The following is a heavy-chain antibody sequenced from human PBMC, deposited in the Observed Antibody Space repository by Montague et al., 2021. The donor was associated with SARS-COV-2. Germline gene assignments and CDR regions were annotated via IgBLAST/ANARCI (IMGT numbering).Heavy chain of an antibody. V-gene: IGHV3-20*01. CDR2: ISRSGDRT. D-gene: IGHD3-10*01. CDR3: SRGGGMIRGVVDF. J-gene: IGHJ4*02. Sequence: SLRLSCPASGFTFDDYGMSWVRQAPGKGLEWVSGISRSGDRTAYGDSVKGRFTISRDNAKNSLYLQMNSLTVEDTAFYHCSRGGGMIRGVVDFWGQGILVSVSS. CDR1: GFTFDDYG.